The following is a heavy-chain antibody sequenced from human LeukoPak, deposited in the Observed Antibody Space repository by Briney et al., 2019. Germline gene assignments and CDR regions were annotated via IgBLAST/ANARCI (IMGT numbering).Heavy chain of an antibody. CDR3: ARGPYGSGSYGRFPYYFDY. J-gene: IGHJ4*02. Sequence: PGGSLRLSCAASRFIVSDYYMSWIRQAPGKGLEWVSYISTSGSTIYYADSVKGRFTVSRDNTKNSLYLQMNSLRAEDTAVYYCARGPYGSGSYGRFPYYFDYWGQGTLVTVSS. D-gene: IGHD3-10*01. V-gene: IGHV3-11*04. CDR1: RFIVSDYY. CDR2: ISTSGSTI.